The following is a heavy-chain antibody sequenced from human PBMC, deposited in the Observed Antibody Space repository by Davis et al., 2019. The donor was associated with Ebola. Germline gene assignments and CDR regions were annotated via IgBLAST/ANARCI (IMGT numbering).Heavy chain of an antibody. CDR2: INSDGSST. CDR1: GFTFSSDW. CDR3: ARGAAPMGR. D-gene: IGHD3-10*01. V-gene: IGHV3-74*01. Sequence: GESLKISCAASGFTFSSDWMHWVRQAPGKGLVWVSRINSDGSSTTYADSVKGRFTISSDNAKNTLYLQMNSLRAEDTAVYYCARGAAPMGRWGQGTLVTVSS. J-gene: IGHJ4*02.